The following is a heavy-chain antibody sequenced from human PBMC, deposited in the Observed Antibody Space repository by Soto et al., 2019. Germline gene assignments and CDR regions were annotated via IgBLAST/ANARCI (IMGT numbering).Heavy chain of an antibody. CDR3: PTDGSYAQKV. Sequence: GSLRLSCTASGLSFSNTWMHWVRQAPGKGLVWVSHINSDGSTTTYADSVKGRFTISRDNTKNTVYLQMNSLRADDTAVYHCPTDGSYAQKVSGQGTTVTVYS. V-gene: IGHV3-74*03. J-gene: IGHJ6*02. CDR2: INSDGSTT. D-gene: IGHD2-2*01. CDR1: GLSFSNTW.